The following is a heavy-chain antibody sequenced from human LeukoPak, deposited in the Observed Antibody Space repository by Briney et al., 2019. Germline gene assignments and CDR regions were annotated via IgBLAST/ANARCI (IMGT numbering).Heavy chain of an antibody. D-gene: IGHD4-17*01. CDR2: ISYIGST. J-gene: IGHJ3*02. CDR1: ADSFSSHY. Sequence: SETLSLTCAVSADSFSSHYWTWIRQPPGKGLEWIGYISYIGSTNYNPSLKSRVTVSIDTSKNQFSLKLSSVTAADTAVYYCARDLVTVTKGFDIWGQGTMVSVSS. V-gene: IGHV4-59*11. CDR3: ARDLVTVTKGFDI.